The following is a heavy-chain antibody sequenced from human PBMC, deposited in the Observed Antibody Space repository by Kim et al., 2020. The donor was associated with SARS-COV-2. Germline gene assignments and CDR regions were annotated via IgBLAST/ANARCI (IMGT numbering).Heavy chain of an antibody. CDR2: INPNGGST. V-gene: IGHV1-46*01. D-gene: IGHD2-15*01. J-gene: IGHJ6*02. Sequence: ASVKVSCKASGYTFTSYYMNWVRQAPGQGLEWMGMINPNGGSTSYAQKFQGRVTMTRDTSTSTVYMELSSLRSEDTAVYYCARDFTLVVAATPAYYYGMDVWGQGTTVTVSS. CDR1: GYTFTSYY. CDR3: ARDFTLVVAATPAYYYGMDV.